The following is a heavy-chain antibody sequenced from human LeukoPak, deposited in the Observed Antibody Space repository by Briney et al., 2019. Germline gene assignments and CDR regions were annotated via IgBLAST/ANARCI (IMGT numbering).Heavy chain of an antibody. CDR3: ARRRLDETTTANWFDP. D-gene: IGHD1-7*01. J-gene: IGHJ5*02. V-gene: IGHV4-39*01. CDR2: IYYSGST. CDR1: DGSLSSSSYY. Sequence: PSETLSLTCTVPDGSLSSSSYYWIWIPPPPGQELEWIGSIYYSGSTYYNPSLKSRVTLSVDTSKNQSSLKLSSVTAANTAVYYCARRRLDETTTANWFDPWGQGTLVTVSS.